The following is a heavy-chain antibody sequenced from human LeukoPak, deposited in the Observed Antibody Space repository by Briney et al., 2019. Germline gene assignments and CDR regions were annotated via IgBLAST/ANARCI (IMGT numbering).Heavy chain of an antibody. V-gene: IGHV3-11*03. CDR2: ISSASSYT. CDR3: ARLRSSSWYGDY. D-gene: IGHD6-13*01. J-gene: IGHJ4*02. Sequence: GGSLRLSCTASGFTFSDYYMSWIRQAPGKGLQWVSYISSASSYTHYADSVKGRFTISRDNAKNSLYLRMNSLRAEDTAVYYCARLRSSSWYGDYWGQGTLVTVSS. CDR1: GFTFSDYY.